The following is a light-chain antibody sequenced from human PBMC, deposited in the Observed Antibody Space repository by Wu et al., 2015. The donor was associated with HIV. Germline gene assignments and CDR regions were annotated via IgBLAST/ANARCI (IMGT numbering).Light chain of an antibody. J-gene: IGKJ1*01. CDR2: GAS. CDR1: QSISSN. Sequence: EVVLTQSPATLSVSPGERATLSCRASQSISSNLAWYQQKPGQAPRLVVYGASNRATGIPARFSGSGSGTDFTLTISRLEPEDFAVYYCQQYGSSPWTFGQGTKVEIK. V-gene: IGKV3-20*01. CDR3: QQYGSSPWT.